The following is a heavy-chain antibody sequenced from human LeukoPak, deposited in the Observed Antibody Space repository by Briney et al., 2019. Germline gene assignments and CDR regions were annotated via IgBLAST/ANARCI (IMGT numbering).Heavy chain of an antibody. CDR2: ISNSGITI. V-gene: IGHV3-48*03. J-gene: IGHJ4*02. Sequence: GGSLRLSCAASGFTFSSYEMTWVRQAPGRGLEWVSFISNSGITIYYADPVKGRFTISRDNAKNSLYLQMNSLRAEDTAVYYCAGRGGPPRYFDYWGQGTLVTVSS. CDR3: AGRGGPPRYFDY. CDR1: GFTFSSYE.